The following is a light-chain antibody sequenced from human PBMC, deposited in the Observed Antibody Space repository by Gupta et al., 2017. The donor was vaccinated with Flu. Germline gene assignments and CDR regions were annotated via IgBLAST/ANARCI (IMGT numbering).Light chain of an antibody. CDR3: GTWDSSLISWV. Sequence: QSVLTQPPSVSAAPGQKVTISCSGSSSNIGNNYVSWYQQLPGTAPKLLIYENNKRPSGIPDRFSGSKSGTSATLGITGLQTGDEAYYYCGTWDSSLISWVFGGGTKLTVL. J-gene: IGLJ3*02. CDR1: SSNIGNNY. CDR2: ENN. V-gene: IGLV1-51*02.